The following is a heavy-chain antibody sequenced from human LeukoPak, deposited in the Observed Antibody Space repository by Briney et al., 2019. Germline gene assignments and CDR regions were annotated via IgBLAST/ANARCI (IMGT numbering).Heavy chain of an antibody. CDR2: INPNSGGT. CDR1: GFTFTGYY. Sequence: GGSLRLSCAASGFTFTGYYMHWVRQAPGQGLEWMGWINPNSGGTNYAQKFQGRVTMTRDTSISTAYMELSRLRSDDTAVYYCARDPEGLRYFDWLSPGGAFDTWGQGTMVTVSS. CDR3: ARDPEGLRYFDWLSPGGAFDT. V-gene: IGHV1-2*02. D-gene: IGHD3-9*01. J-gene: IGHJ3*02.